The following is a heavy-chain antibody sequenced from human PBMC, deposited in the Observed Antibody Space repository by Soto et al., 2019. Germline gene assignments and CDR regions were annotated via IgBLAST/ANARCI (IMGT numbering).Heavy chain of an antibody. CDR1: GGSFSGYY. CDR2: INHSGST. CDR3: ARGGTRRITMVRGVEGWFDP. J-gene: IGHJ5*02. Sequence: QVQLQQWGAGLLKPSETLSLTCAVYGGSFSGYYWSWIRQPPGKGLEWIGEINHSGSTNYNPSLKRRVPLAVDTSKNQFSRRLSSVTAADTAVYYCARGGTRRITMVRGVEGWFDPWGQGTLVTVSS. D-gene: IGHD3-10*01. V-gene: IGHV4-34*01.